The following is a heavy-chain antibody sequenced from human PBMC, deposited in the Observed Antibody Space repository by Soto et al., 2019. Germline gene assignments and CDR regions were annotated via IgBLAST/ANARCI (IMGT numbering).Heavy chain of an antibody. CDR3: ARERGGYGLFDS. CDR1: GGSISNAAYS. CDR2: IYPSGMP. D-gene: IGHD5-18*01. V-gene: IGHV4-30-2*01. J-gene: IGHJ4*02. Sequence: SETLSLTCTVSGGSISNAAYSWSWIRQPPGKGLEWIGYIYPSGMPFYNPSLRSRVTISIDRSNDQFSLNLKSVTAADTAVYYCARERGGYGLFDSWGQGTLVTAPQ.